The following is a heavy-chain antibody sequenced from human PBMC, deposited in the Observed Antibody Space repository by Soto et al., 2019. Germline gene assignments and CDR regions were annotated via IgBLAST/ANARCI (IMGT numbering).Heavy chain of an antibody. Sequence: SSVKVSCKASGGTFSSYAISWVRQAPGQGLEWMGGIIPIFGTANYAQKFHGRVTISVDTSKNQFSLKLSSVTAADTAVYYCARGLRFLEWSQYYYYYYMDVWGKGTTVTVSS. V-gene: IGHV1-69*06. CDR3: ARGLRFLEWSQYYYYYYMDV. CDR1: GGTFSSYA. J-gene: IGHJ6*03. D-gene: IGHD3-3*01. CDR2: IIPIFGTA.